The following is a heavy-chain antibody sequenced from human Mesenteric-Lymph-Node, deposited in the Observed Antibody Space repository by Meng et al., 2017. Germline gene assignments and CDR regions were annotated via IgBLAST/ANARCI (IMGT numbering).Heavy chain of an antibody. CDR2: ISGSGGST. J-gene: IGHJ4*02. V-gene: IGHV3-23*01. D-gene: IGHD6-13*01. Sequence: LTGAASGFTVSSNYMSWVRQAPGKGLEWVSAISGSGGSTYYADSVKGRFTISRDNSKNTLYLQMNSLRAEDTAVYYCAKDTTLGSSWYLGNDYWGQGTLVTVSS. CDR1: GFTVSSNY. CDR3: AKDTTLGSSWYLGNDY.